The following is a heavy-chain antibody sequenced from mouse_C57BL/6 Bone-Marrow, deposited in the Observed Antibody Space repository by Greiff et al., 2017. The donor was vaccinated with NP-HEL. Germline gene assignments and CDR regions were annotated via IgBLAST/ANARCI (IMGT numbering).Heavy chain of an antibody. CDR2: IDPSDSYT. CDR3: ANLRSYWYFDV. D-gene: IGHD5-1*01. J-gene: IGHJ1*03. CDR1: GYTFTSYW. V-gene: IGHV1-69*01. Sequence: QVQLQQPGAELVMPGASVKLSCKASGYTFTSYWMHWVKQRPGQGLEWIGEIDPSDSYTNYNQKFKGKSTLTVDKSSSTAYMQLSSLTSEDSAVYYCANLRSYWYFDVWGTGTTVTVSS.